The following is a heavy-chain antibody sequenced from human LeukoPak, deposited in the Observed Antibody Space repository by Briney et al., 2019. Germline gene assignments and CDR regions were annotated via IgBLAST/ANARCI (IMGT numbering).Heavy chain of an antibody. CDR2: TYYRSKWYN. CDR3: ARGGQGDGYSADEAFDI. CDR1: GDSISSNSS. Sequence: SQTLSLTCAIFGDSISSNSSWNWIRQSPSRGLEWLGRTYYRSKWYNDYVVSVKSRININRDTSKNQFSLQLNSVTPEDTAVYYCARGGQGDGYSADEAFDIWGQGTMVTVS. D-gene: IGHD5-18*01. V-gene: IGHV6-1*01. J-gene: IGHJ3*02.